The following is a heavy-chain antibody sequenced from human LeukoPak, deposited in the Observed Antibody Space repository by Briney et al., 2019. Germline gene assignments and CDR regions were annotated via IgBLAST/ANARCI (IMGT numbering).Heavy chain of an antibody. CDR1: GGSFSGYY. V-gene: IGHV4-34*01. J-gene: IGHJ4*02. Sequence: PSETLSLTCAVYGGSFSGYYWSWIRQPPGKGLEWIGEINHSGSTNCNPSLKSRVTISVDTSKNQFSLKLSSVTAADTAVYYCARRARYYYDSSGLVYWGQGTLVTVSS. CDR3: ARRARYYYDSSGLVY. CDR2: INHSGST. D-gene: IGHD3-22*01.